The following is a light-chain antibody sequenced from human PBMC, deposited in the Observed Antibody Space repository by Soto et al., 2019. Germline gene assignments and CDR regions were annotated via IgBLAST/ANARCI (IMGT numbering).Light chain of an antibody. J-gene: IGLJ3*02. CDR3: QTWGTGIQV. CDR1: SGHSSYA. CDR2: LNSDGSH. V-gene: IGLV4-69*01. Sequence: QSVLTQSPSASASLGASVKLTCTLSSGHSSYAIAWHQQQPEKGPRYLMKLNSDGSHSKGDGIPDRFSGSSSGAERFLTISSHHAEDEADYYCQTWGTGIQVFGGGTQLTVL.